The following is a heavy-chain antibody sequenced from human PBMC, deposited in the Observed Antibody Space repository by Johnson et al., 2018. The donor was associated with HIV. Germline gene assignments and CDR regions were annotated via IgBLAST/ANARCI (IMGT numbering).Heavy chain of an antibody. CDR2: ISYDGSNK. J-gene: IGHJ3*02. CDR3: ARVRAGRENAFDI. V-gene: IGHV3-30*04. CDR1: GFTFRNYA. Sequence: VQLVESGGGVVQPGTSLRLSCAASGFTFRNYAMHWVRQAPGKGLEWVAVISYDGSNKYYADSVKGRFTISRDNSKNTLSLQMNSPRVDDTAIYYCARVRAGRENAFDIWGKGTMVTVSS. D-gene: IGHD1-26*01.